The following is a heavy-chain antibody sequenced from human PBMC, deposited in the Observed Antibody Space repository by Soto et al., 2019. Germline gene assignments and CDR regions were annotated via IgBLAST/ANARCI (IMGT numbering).Heavy chain of an antibody. CDR3: ARVGVVAATRYYYYYYMDV. CDR1: GYTFTSYA. D-gene: IGHD2-15*01. Sequence: QVQLVQSGAEVKKPGASVKVSCKASGYTFTSYAMHWVRQAPGQRLEWMGWINAGNGNTKYSQKFQGRVTITRDTSASTAYMELSSLRSEDTAVYYCARVGVVAATRYYYYYYMDVWGKGTTVTVSS. J-gene: IGHJ6*03. V-gene: IGHV1-3*01. CDR2: INAGNGNT.